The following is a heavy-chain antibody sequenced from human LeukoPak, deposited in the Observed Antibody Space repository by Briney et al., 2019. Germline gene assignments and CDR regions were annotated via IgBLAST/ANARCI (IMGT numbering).Heavy chain of an antibody. CDR3: ARGRYDSSGYTVYYYYYMDV. CDR1: GGTFSSYA. J-gene: IGHJ6*03. D-gene: IGHD3-22*01. V-gene: IGHV1-69*06. Sequence: WASVKVSCKASGGTFSSYAISWVRQAPGQGLEWMGGIIPIFGTANYAQKFQGRVTITADKSTSTAYMELSSLRSEDTAVYYCARGRYDSSGYTVYYYYYMDVWGKGTTVTVSS. CDR2: IIPIFGTA.